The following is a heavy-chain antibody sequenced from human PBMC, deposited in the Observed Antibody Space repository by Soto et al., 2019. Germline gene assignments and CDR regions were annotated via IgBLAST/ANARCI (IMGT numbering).Heavy chain of an antibody. CDR1: GGCFSNFG. Sequence: GXSVKGSCNASGGCFSNFGVSWVRQAPGQGLEWMGGIVPVFGRPNYAQRFRGRLTITADESTSTGYMELISLRSDDTAVYYCAREGSGYNLWGQGTQVTVSS. D-gene: IGHD5-12*01. V-gene: IGHV1-69*01. J-gene: IGHJ4*02. CDR3: AREGSGYNL. CDR2: IVPVFGRP.